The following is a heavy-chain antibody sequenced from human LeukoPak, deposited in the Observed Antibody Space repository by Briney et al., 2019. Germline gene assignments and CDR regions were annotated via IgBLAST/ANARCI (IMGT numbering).Heavy chain of an antibody. CDR3: ARGGHDFWSGYYIPPYNWFDP. D-gene: IGHD3-3*01. CDR2: INHSGST. V-gene: IGHV4-34*01. CDR1: GGSFSGYY. Sequence: SETLSLTCAVYGGSFSGYYWSWIRQPPGKGLEWIGEINHSGSTNYNPSLKSRVTISVDTSKNQFSLKLSSVTAADTAVYYCARGGHDFWSGYYIPPYNWFDPWGQGTLVTVSS. J-gene: IGHJ5*02.